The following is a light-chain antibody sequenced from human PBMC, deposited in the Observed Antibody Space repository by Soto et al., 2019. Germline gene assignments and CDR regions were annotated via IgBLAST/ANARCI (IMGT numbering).Light chain of an antibody. CDR2: TDY. J-gene: IGLJ3*02. CDR1: SSNIGTYT. V-gene: IGLV1-44*01. Sequence: QSVLTQPPSASGTPGQRVTISCSGTSSNIGTYTVNWYQQLPGTAPKLLIYTDYQRPSGVPDRFSGSKSGTSASLAINGLHSEDEADYYCASWDDNLNGGVFGGWTKLTVL. CDR3: ASWDDNLNGGV.